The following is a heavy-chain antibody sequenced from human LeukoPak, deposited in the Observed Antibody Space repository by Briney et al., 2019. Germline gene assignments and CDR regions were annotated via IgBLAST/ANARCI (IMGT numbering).Heavy chain of an antibody. D-gene: IGHD2-21*01. J-gene: IGHJ4*02. CDR2: IVVGSGNT. CDR1: GFTFTSSA. V-gene: IGHV1-58*02. Sequence: SVKVSCKASGFTFTSSAMQWVRQARGQRLEWIGWIVVGSGNTNYAQKFQERVTITRDMSTSTAYMELSSLRSEDTAVYYRAADLKDVVDRVPAYYLDYWGQGTLVTVSS. CDR3: AADLKDVVDRVPAYYLDY.